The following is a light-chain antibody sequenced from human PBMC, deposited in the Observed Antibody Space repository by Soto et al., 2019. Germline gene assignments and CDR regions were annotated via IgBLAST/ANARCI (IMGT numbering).Light chain of an antibody. CDR3: QSYDNNLSGSV. V-gene: IGLV1-40*01. Sequence: QSVLTQPPSVSGAPGQMVTLSCTGSYSNIGAGYDVHWYQQLPGTAPKLLIYGNSNRPSGVPDRFSGSKSGTSASLAITGLQAEDEADYYCQSYDNNLSGSVFGGGTQLTVL. J-gene: IGLJ2*01. CDR1: YSNIGAGYD. CDR2: GNS.